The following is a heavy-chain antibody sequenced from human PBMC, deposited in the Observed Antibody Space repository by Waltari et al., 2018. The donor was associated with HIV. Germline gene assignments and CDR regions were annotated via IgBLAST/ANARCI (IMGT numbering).Heavy chain of an antibody. CDR3: ARDYGSGSYYNY. D-gene: IGHD3-10*01. CDR2: SKWNGGST. Sequence: EVQLVESGGGVVRPGGSLRLSCVASGFNFDDYGMSWVRQAPGKGVEWVSGSKWNGGSTGYADSVKGRFSISRDNAKNSLYLQMNSLRAEDTALYYCARDYGSGSYYNYWGQGTLVTVSS. J-gene: IGHJ4*02. V-gene: IGHV3-20*04. CDR1: GFNFDDYG.